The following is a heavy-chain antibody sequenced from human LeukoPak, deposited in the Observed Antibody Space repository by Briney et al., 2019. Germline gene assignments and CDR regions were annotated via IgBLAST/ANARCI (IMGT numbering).Heavy chain of an antibody. V-gene: IGHV3-7*03. J-gene: IGHJ4*02. Sequence: PGGSLRLSCAASGFSFTNYWMSWVRQAPGKGLEWVANIKQDGSVKYYVDSVKGRFTISRDNAKSSVYLQINSLRVEDTAVYYCARIGYSSSCFDYWGQGTPVTVSS. D-gene: IGHD6-13*01. CDR1: GFSFTNYW. CDR2: IKQDGSVK. CDR3: ARIGYSSSCFDY.